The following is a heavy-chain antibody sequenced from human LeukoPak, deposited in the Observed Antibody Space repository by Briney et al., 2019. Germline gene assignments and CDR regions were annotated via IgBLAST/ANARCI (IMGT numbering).Heavy chain of an antibody. CDR3: ARGVRITMVRGVIPTHSYYFDY. V-gene: IGHV1-8*01. Sequence: GASVKVSCKASGYTFTSYDINWVRQATGQGLEWMGWMNPNSGNTGYAQKFQGRVTMTRNTSISTAYMELSSLRSEDTAVYYCARGVRITMVRGVIPTHSYYFDYWGQGTLVTVSS. CDR2: MNPNSGNT. J-gene: IGHJ4*02. CDR1: GYTFTSYD. D-gene: IGHD3-10*01.